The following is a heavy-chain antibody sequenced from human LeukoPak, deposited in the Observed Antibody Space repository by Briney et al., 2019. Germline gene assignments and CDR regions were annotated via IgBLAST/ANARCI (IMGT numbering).Heavy chain of an antibody. V-gene: IGHV1-8*01. CDR1: GYTFTSYD. D-gene: IGHD6-25*01. Sequence: ASVKVSCKASGYTFTSYDINWVRQATGQGLEWMGWMNPNSGNTGYAQKFQGRVTMTRNTSITTAYMERSSLRSEDTAVYYCARGCLKQRRADIDYWGQGTLVTVSS. J-gene: IGHJ4*02. CDR2: MNPNSGNT. CDR3: ARGCLKQRRADIDY.